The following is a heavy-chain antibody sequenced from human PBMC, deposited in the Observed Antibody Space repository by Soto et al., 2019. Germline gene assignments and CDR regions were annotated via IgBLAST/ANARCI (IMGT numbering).Heavy chain of an antibody. V-gene: IGHV4-34*01. D-gene: IGHD6-13*01. CDR2: INHSGST. J-gene: IGHJ4*02. CDR3: ARGDYFGDRKAAAGQDY. CDR1: GGSFSGYY. Sequence: SETLSLTCAVYGGSFSGYYWSWIRQPPGKGLEWIGEINHSGSTNYNPSLKSRVTISVDTSKNQFSLKLSSVTAADTAVYYCARGDYFGDRKAAAGQDYWGQGTLVTVSS.